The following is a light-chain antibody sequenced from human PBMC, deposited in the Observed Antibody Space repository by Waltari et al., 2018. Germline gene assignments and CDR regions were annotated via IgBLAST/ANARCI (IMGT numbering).Light chain of an antibody. CDR2: DAS. Sequence: EIVLTQSPAPLSLSPRERATLSVRASQSVSSYLAWYQQKPGQAPRLLIYDASNRATGIPARFSGSGSGTDFTLTISSLEPEDFAVYYCQQRSNWPLFTFGPGTKVDIK. CDR1: QSVSSY. V-gene: IGKV3-11*01. CDR3: QQRSNWPLFT. J-gene: IGKJ3*01.